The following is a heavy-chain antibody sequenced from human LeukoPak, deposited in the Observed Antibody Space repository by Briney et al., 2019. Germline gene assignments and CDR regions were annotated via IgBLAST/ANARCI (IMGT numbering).Heavy chain of an antibody. J-gene: IGHJ4*02. CDR3: AKAFQRGVLITSQD. CDR1: GFTFSDYA. CDR2: ISDGVGAT. V-gene: IGHV3-23*01. D-gene: IGHD3-10*01. Sequence: PGGSLRLSCAASGFTFSDYAMSWVRQAPGKGLERVSVISDGVGATYYAVSVRGRFTFSRANPKNRLYLQLNSLRGEDTAVYYCAKAFQRGVLITSQDWGQGTQVTVSS.